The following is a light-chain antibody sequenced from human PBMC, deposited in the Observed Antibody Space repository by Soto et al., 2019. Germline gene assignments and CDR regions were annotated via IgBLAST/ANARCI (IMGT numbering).Light chain of an antibody. V-gene: IGKV1-39*01. CDR2: DAS. CDR3: QQTFSTPPT. Sequence: DIQMTQSRSTVSASIGDRVTITCRASQSINKWLAWHQQKPGKAPKLLIYDASSLQSGVPPRFSGSGSGTDFTLTISSLQPGDFANYSCQQTFSTPPTFGQGTRLEIK. CDR1: QSINKW. J-gene: IGKJ5*01.